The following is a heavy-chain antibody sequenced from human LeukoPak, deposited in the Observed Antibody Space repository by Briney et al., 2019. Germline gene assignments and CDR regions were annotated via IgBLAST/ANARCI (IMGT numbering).Heavy chain of an antibody. CDR3: ASRTDCTSTNCPSAFDL. CDR2: ISHNGLST. J-gene: IGHJ3*01. CDR1: RFTFSRYV. Sequence: PGGSLRLSCAASRFTFSRYVMHWVRQAPGKGLEYVSAISHNGLSTYYVDSGKGRFTISRDNSKNMLYLHMGSLRVEDLAVYYCASRTDCTSTNCPSAFDLWGQGTMVIVSS. V-gene: IGHV3-64*02. D-gene: IGHD2-2*01.